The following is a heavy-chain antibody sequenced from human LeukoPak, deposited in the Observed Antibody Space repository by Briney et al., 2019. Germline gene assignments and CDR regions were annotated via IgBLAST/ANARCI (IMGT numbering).Heavy chain of an antibody. V-gene: IGHV3-15*01. CDR3: TTPNYRDGMDV. Sequence: GGSLRLSCAASGFTFSNAWMSWVRQAPGKGLEWVARIKSKTDGGTTAYAVPVKGRFTISRYDSKNTLYLQMNSLKTEDTAVYYCTTPNYRDGMDVWGQGTTVTVSS. CDR2: IKSKTDGGTT. D-gene: IGHD1-7*01. CDR1: GFTFSNAW. J-gene: IGHJ6*02.